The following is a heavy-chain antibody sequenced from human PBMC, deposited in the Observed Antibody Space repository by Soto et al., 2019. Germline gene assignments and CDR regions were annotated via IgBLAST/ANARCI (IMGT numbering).Heavy chain of an antibody. V-gene: IGHV4-59*01. Sequence: SETLSLTCTVSGGSISSYYWSWIRQPPGKGLEWIGYIYYSGSTNYNPSLKNRVTISVDTSKNQFSLKLSSVTAADTAVYYCASALFSAAETYGMDVWGQGTTVT. CDR2: IYYSGST. D-gene: IGHD6-13*01. CDR1: GGSISSYY. CDR3: ASALFSAAETYGMDV. J-gene: IGHJ6*02.